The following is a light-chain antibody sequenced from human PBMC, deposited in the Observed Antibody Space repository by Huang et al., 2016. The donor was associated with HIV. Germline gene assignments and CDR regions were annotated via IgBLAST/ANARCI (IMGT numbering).Light chain of an antibody. CDR2: NAA. J-gene: IGKJ2*01. Sequence: EIVLTQSPATLSLSQGDRATLSCRASQSVGRYLAWYQHKPGQAPRLLIYNAANRATGVPGRFSGSGSGTDFTLTISSLEPEDFAVYYCQQRNNWPPYTFGQGTKLEIK. V-gene: IGKV3-11*01. CDR3: QQRNNWPPYT. CDR1: QSVGRY.